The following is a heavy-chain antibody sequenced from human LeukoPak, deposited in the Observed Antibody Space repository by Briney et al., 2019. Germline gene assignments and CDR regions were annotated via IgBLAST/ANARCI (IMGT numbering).Heavy chain of an antibody. J-gene: IGHJ4*02. D-gene: IGHD3-10*01. CDR2: IKQDGSEK. CDR1: GFTFSSYS. CDR3: ARGHPVGFTMVRGSPGDY. V-gene: IGHV3-7*01. Sequence: GGSLRLSCAASGFTFSSYSMNWVRQAPGKGLEWVANIKQDGSEKYYVDSVKGRFTISRDNAKNSLYLQMNSLRAEDTAVYYCARGHPVGFTMVRGSPGDYWGQGTLVTVSS.